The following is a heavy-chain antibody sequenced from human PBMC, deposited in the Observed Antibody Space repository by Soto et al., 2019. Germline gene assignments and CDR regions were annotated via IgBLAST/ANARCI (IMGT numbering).Heavy chain of an antibody. D-gene: IGHD6-19*01. J-gene: IGHJ4*02. Sequence: GASVKVSCKASGYTFTSYAMHWVRQAPGQRLEWMGWINAGNGNTKYSQKFQGRVTITRDTPASTAYMELSSLRSEDTAVYYCARRGVAVAGNDYWGQGTLVTVSS. CDR1: GYTFTSYA. V-gene: IGHV1-3*01. CDR3: ARRGVAVAGNDY. CDR2: INAGNGNT.